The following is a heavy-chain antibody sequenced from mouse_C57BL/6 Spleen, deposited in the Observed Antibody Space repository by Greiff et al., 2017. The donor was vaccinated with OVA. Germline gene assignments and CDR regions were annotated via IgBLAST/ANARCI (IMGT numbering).Heavy chain of an antibody. Sequence: EVHLVESGGGLVKPGGSLKLSCAASGFTFSDYGMHWVRQAPEKGLEWVAYISSGSSTIYYADTVKGRFTISRDNAKNTLFLQMTSLRSEDTAMYYCANYYGSSHAMDYWGQGTSVTVSS. V-gene: IGHV5-17*01. CDR1: GFTFSDYG. J-gene: IGHJ4*01. D-gene: IGHD1-1*01. CDR2: ISSGSSTI. CDR3: ANYYGSSHAMDY.